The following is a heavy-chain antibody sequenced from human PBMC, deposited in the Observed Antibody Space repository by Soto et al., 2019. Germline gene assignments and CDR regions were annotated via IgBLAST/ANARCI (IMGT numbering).Heavy chain of an antibody. J-gene: IGHJ4*02. D-gene: IGHD3-16*02. CDR2: ISYDGNNQ. Sequence: QVQLAESGGGVVQPGRSLRLSCAASGFTFSSYGMHWVRQAPGKGLEWVAFISYDGNNQYYADSVKGRFTISRDNSKNTLYLQMNSLRAEDTAVYYCAKDMITFGGVIVHYWGQGTLLTVSS. V-gene: IGHV3-30*18. CDR1: GFTFSSYG. CDR3: AKDMITFGGVIVHY.